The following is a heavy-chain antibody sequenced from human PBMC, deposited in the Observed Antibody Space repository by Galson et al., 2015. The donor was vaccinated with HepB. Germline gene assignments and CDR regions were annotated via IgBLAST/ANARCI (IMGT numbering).Heavy chain of an antibody. V-gene: IGHV1-46*01. J-gene: IGHJ4*02. Sequence: VTVSCKASGYTFTSYYMHWVRQAPGQGLEWMGIINPSGGSTSYAQKFQGRVTMTRDTSTSTVYMELSSLRSEDTAVYYCARDRITIFGVVIHEFDYWGQGTLVTVSS. CDR2: INPSGGST. CDR3: ARDRITIFGVVIHEFDY. D-gene: IGHD3-3*01. CDR1: GYTFTSYY.